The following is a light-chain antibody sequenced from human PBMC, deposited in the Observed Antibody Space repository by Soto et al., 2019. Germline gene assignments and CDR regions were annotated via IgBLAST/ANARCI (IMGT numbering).Light chain of an antibody. J-gene: IGLJ1*01. CDR2: EVS. V-gene: IGLV2-14*01. CDR3: SSYTISSTRV. Sequence: QSALTQPASVSGSPGQSITISCTGTSSDIGVYNYVSWYQQHPGKAPKLMIYEVSSRPSGVSNRFSGSKSGNTASLTISGLQAEDEADYYCSSYTISSTRVFGTGTKVTVL. CDR1: SSDIGVYNY.